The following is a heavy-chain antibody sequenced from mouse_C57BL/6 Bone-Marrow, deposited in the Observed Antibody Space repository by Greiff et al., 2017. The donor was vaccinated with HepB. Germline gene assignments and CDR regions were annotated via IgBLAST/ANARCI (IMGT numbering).Heavy chain of an antibody. Sequence: EVKVVESGAELVKPGASVKLSCTASGFNIKDYYMHWVKQRTEQGLEWIGRIDPEDGETKYAPKFQGKATITADTSSNTACLQLSSLTSEDTAVYYCALYDGYYGGAMDYWGQGTSVTVSS. V-gene: IGHV14-2*01. CDR2: IDPEDGET. D-gene: IGHD2-3*01. CDR3: ALYDGYYGGAMDY. J-gene: IGHJ4*01. CDR1: GFNIKDYY.